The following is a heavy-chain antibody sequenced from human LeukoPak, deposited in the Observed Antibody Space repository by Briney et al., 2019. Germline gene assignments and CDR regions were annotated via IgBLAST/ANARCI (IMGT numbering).Heavy chain of an antibody. CDR2: IIPILGIA. J-gene: IGHJ4*02. CDR1: GGTFSSYA. CDR3: ARSPRRDGSLRDH. Sequence: SVKVSCKASGGTFSSYAISWVRQAPGQGLEWMGRIIPILGIANYAQKFQGRVTITADKSTSTAYMELSSLRSEDTAVYYCARSPRRDGSLRDHWGQGTLVTVSS. D-gene: IGHD5-12*01. V-gene: IGHV1-69*04.